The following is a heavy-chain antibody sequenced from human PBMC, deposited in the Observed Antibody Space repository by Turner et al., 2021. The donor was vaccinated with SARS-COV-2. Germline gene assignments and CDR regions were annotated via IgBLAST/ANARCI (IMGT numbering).Heavy chain of an antibody. CDR1: GGSSSSSSYF. J-gene: IGHJ3*02. D-gene: IGHD5-18*01. CDR3: ASTVWLRGAFDI. Sequence: QLQLQESGPGLVKPSETLSLTCTVSGGSSSSSSYFWGRLRQPPGKGLEGIGSIYYSGSTEYNPSLKSRVTTSVDTSKNQFSLKMSSVTAADTAVYYCASTVWLRGAFDIWGQGTMVTVSS. V-gene: IGHV4-39*01. CDR2: IYYSGST.